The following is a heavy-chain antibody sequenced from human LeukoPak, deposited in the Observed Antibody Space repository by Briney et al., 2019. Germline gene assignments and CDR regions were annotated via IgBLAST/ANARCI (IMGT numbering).Heavy chain of an antibody. J-gene: IGHJ3*02. Sequence: SETLSLTCTVSGCSISSSSYYWGWIRQPPGKGLEWIGSIYYNGSTYYNPSLKSRVTISVDTSKNQFSLKLSSVTAADTAVYYCARVEMATTDAFDIWGQGTMVTVSS. CDR1: GCSISSSSYY. CDR2: IYYNGST. CDR3: ARVEMATTDAFDI. D-gene: IGHD5-24*01. V-gene: IGHV4-39*01.